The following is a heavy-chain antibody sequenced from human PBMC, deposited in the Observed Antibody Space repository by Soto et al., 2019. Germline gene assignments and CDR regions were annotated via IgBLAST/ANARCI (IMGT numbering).Heavy chain of an antibody. CDR3: ARDGDYYGMDV. J-gene: IGHJ6*02. Sequence: PGGSLRLSCTASGFTFGDYAMSWFRQAPGKGLEWVGFIRSKAYGGTTEYAASVKGRFTISRDDSKNIAYLQMNSLQTADTAIYYCARDGDYYGMDVWGQGTTVTVSS. V-gene: IGHV3-49*03. CDR1: GFTFGDYA. CDR2: IRSKAYGGTT. D-gene: IGHD3-3*01.